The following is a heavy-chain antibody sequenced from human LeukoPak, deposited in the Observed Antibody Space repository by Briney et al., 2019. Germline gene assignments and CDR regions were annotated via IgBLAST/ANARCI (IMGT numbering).Heavy chain of an antibody. CDR1: GFTFSIYS. Sequence: GGSLRLSCAASGFTFSIYSMNWVRQAPGKGLEWVSSISSSSSYIYYADSVKGRFTISRDNAKNSLYLQMNSLRAEDTAVYYCEMSAHDAFDIWGQGTMVTVSS. CDR3: EMSAHDAFDI. CDR2: ISSSSSYI. J-gene: IGHJ3*02. D-gene: IGHD6-6*01. V-gene: IGHV3-21*01.